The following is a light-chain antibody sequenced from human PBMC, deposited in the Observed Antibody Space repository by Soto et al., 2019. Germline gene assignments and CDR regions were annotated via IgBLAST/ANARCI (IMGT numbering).Light chain of an antibody. CDR1: QSISSW. V-gene: IGKV1-5*01. J-gene: IGKJ2*01. CDR3: QQYNSYSPWT. Sequence: DIQMTQSPSTLSASVGDRVIITCRASQSISSWLAWYQQKPGKAPKLLIYDASSLESGVPSRFSGSGSGTEFTLTISSLQPDDFATYYCQQYNSYSPWTVGQGTKLEIK. CDR2: DAS.